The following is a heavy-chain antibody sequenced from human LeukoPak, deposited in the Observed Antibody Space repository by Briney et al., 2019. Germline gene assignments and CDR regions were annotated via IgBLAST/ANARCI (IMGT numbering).Heavy chain of an antibody. CDR1: GGSISTDY. Sequence: SETLSLTCTVSGGSISTDYWLWLRQPPGKGLEYIGYIYYSGSTNYNPSLKSRVTISVDTSKNQFSLKLSSVTAADTAVYYCARGTWDSSGSYYYYYMDVWGKGTTVTVSS. CDR2: IYYSGST. J-gene: IGHJ6*03. CDR3: ARGTWDSSGSYYYYYMDV. V-gene: IGHV4-59*01. D-gene: IGHD5-18*01.